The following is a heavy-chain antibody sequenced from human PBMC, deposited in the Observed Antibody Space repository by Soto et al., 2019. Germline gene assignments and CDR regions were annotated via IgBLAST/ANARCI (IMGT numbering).Heavy chain of an antibody. V-gene: IGHV3-30*18. CDR1: GFTFSSYG. Sequence: QMQLVESGGGVVQPGRSLSLSCAASGFTFSSYGMHWVRQAPGKGLEWVAVISYDGSNKYYADSVKGRFTISRDNSKTTLYMQMNSLRADDTAVYYCAKDSHSYEDAAFDIWGQGTMVTVSS. D-gene: IGHD3-16*01. J-gene: IGHJ3*02. CDR3: AKDSHSYEDAAFDI. CDR2: ISYDGSNK.